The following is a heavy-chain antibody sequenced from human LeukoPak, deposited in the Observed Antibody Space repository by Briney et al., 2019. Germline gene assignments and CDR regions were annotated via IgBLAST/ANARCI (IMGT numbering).Heavy chain of an antibody. CDR1: GFTFTTYW. J-gene: IGHJ4*02. V-gene: IGHV3-23*01. CDR3: ARGLMVRGVVYFDY. Sequence: GESLRLSCAASGFTFTTYWMTWVRQAPGKGLEWVSAISGSGGSTYYADSVKGRFTISRDNAKNSLYLQMNSLRAEDTALYYCARGLMVRGVVYFDYWGQGTLVTVSS. D-gene: IGHD3-10*01. CDR2: ISGSGGST.